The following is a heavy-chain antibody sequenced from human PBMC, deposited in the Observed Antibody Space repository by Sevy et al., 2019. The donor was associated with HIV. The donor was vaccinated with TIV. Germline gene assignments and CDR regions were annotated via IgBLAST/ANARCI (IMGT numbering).Heavy chain of an antibody. Sequence: SETLSLTCTVSGGSIGSGDYYWSWIRQPPGKGLEWIGYIYYSRSTYYSPSLKSRVTISAETSKNQFSLKLSSVTASDPAVYYCARAPSAFGGILWWRMTGDGWYFDLWGRGTLVTVSS. V-gene: IGHV4-30-4*01. CDR2: IYYSRST. CDR3: ARAPSAFGGILWWRMTGDGWYFDL. CDR1: GGSIGSGDYY. J-gene: IGHJ2*01. D-gene: IGHD2-21*01.